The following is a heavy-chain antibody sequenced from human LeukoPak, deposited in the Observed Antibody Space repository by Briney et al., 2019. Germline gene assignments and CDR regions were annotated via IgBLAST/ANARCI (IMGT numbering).Heavy chain of an antibody. J-gene: IGHJ4*02. CDR1: GFTFSSYA. CDR3: AKDTTVGGTTYYFDY. Sequence: QTGGSLRLSCAASGFTFSSYAMSWVRQAPGKGLEWVSAISGSGGSTYYADSVKGRFTISRDNSKNTLYLQMTSLRAEDTAVYYCAKDTTVGGTTYYFDYWGQGTLVTVSS. V-gene: IGHV3-23*01. CDR2: ISGSGGST. D-gene: IGHD1-7*01.